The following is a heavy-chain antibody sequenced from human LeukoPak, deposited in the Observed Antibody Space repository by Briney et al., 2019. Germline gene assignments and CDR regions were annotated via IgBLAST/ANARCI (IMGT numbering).Heavy chain of an antibody. V-gene: IGHV1-3*01. CDR2: INAGNGNT. CDR3: ARDGSPPPYGSGTRYYYYYMDV. J-gene: IGHJ6*03. Sequence: GASVKVSCKASGYTFTSYAMHWVRQAPGQRLEWMGWINAGNGNTKYSQEFQGRVTITRDTSASTAYMELRSLRSDDTAVYYCARDGSPPPYGSGTRYYYYYMDVWGKGTTVTISS. CDR1: GYTFTSYA. D-gene: IGHD3-10*01.